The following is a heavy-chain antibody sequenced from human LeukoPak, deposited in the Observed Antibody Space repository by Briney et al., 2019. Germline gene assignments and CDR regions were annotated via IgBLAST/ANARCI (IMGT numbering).Heavy chain of an antibody. D-gene: IGHD6-19*01. CDR2: ISAYNGNT. Sequence: ASVKVSCKASGGTFSSYAISWVRQAPGQGLEWMGWISAYNGNTNYAQKLQGRVTMTTDTSTSTAYMELRSLRSDDTAVYYCARPQYSSGWSYFDYWGQGTLVTVSS. V-gene: IGHV1-18*01. J-gene: IGHJ4*02. CDR1: GGTFSSYA. CDR3: ARPQYSSGWSYFDY.